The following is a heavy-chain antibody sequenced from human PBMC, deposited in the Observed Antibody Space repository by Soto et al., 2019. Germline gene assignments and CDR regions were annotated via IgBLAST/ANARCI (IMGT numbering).Heavy chain of an antibody. Sequence: QVQLVQSGAEVRKPGASVKVSCEASDNSFSSYGISWVRQAPGQGLEWIAWFSAYNDDTTYAQNFQGRVTLTTDTSTTTAYMELRSLRSDDTAVYYCARHSTVTTYYGMDVWGQGTTVTVSS. CDR3: ARHSTVTTYYGMDV. CDR1: DNSFSSYG. D-gene: IGHD4-17*01. V-gene: IGHV1-18*01. CDR2: FSAYNDDT. J-gene: IGHJ6*02.